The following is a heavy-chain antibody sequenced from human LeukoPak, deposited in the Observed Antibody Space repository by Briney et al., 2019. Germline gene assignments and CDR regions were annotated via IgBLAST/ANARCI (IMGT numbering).Heavy chain of an antibody. Sequence: TXSLTXXXXGGSISSGGYYWSWIRQHPGKGLEWIVYIYYSGSTYYNPSRKSRVTISVNTSKNQFSLKLSSVTPADTAVYYCARAQSYYDFWSGYYRGGYFDYWGQGTLVTVSS. CDR2: IYYSGST. CDR1: GGSISSGGYY. CDR3: ARAQSYYDFWSGYYRGGYFDY. V-gene: IGHV4-31*02. J-gene: IGHJ4*02. D-gene: IGHD3-3*01.